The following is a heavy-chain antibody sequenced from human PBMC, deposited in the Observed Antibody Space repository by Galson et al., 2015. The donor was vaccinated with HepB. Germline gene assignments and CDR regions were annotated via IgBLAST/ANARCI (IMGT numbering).Heavy chain of an antibody. CDR2: INAGNGNT. CDR3: ARGDGYNWNYYGMDV. CDR1: GYTFTSYA. Sequence: SVKVSCKASGYTFTSYAMHWVRQAPGQRLEWMGWINAGNGNTKYSQKFQGRVTITRDTSASTAYMELSSLRSEDTAVYYCARGDGYNWNYYGMDVWGQGTTVTVSS. V-gene: IGHV1-3*01. D-gene: IGHD5-24*01. J-gene: IGHJ6*02.